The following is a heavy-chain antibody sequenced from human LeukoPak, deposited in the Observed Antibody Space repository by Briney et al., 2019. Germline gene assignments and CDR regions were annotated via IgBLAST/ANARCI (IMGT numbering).Heavy chain of an antibody. J-gene: IGHJ4*02. CDR3: AREYCSGGSCYPLLDY. D-gene: IGHD2-15*01. Sequence: GRSLRLSCAASGFTFSSYGMHWVRQAPGKGLEWVAVIWYDGSNKYYADSVKGRFTISRDNSKNTLYLQMNSLRAEDTAVYYCAREYCSGGSCYPLLDYWGQGTLVTVSS. CDR2: IWYDGSNK. V-gene: IGHV3-33*01. CDR1: GFTFSSYG.